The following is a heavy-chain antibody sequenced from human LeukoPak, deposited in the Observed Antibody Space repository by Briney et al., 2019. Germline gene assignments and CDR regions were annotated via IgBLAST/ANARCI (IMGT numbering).Heavy chain of an antibody. D-gene: IGHD4-17*01. J-gene: IGHJ3*02. CDR2: FSGSGGST. CDR1: GFTFSSYA. CDR3: AKDRLGVTTSDAFDI. Sequence: GGSLRLSCAASGFTFSSYAMSWVSQAPGKGLEWVSGFSGSGGSTYYADSVKGRFTISRDNSKNTMYLQMNSLRAEDTAVYYCAKDRLGVTTSDAFDIWGQGTMVTVSS. V-gene: IGHV3-23*01.